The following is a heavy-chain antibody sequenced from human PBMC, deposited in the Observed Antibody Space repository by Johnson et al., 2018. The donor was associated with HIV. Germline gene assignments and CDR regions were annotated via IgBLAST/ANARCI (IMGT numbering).Heavy chain of an antibody. CDR2: IYSGAST. CDR1: GFTVSSNY. D-gene: IGHD7-27*01. Sequence: VQLVESGGGLVKPGGSLRLSCAASGFTVSSNYMSWVRQAPGKGLEWVSVIYSGASTYYADSVKGRFTISRDNSKNTLYLQMNSLRAEDTAVYYCARAIGNWDAFDIWGQGTMVTVSS. CDR3: ARAIGNWDAFDI. V-gene: IGHV3-66*02. J-gene: IGHJ3*02.